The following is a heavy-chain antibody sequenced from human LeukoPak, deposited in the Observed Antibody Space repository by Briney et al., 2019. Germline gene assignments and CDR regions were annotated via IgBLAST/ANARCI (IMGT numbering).Heavy chain of an antibody. CDR3: ARHFGMYSSSWRYPDY. D-gene: IGHD6-13*01. CDR2: IYPGDSDT. V-gene: IGHV5-51*01. CDR1: GYRFTSYW. J-gene: IGHJ4*02. Sequence: GESLQISCKGSGYRFTSYWIGWVRPMPGKGLEWMGIIYPGDSDTRYSPSFQGQVTISADKSISTAYLQWSSLKASDTAMYYCARHFGMYSSSWRYPDYWGQGTLVTVSS.